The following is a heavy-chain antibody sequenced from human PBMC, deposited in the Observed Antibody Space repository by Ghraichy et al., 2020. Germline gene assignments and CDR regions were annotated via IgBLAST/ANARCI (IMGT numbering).Heavy chain of an antibody. J-gene: IGHJ3*02. CDR2: IKKDGSEQ. Sequence: LSLTCAASGFTFSRYWMTWVRQAPGKGLEWVANIKKDGSEQYYVDSVKGRFTISRDNAKNSLYLQMNSLRAEDTAVYYCARDLPFGYYYDSSAYWDIWGQGTMVTVSS. CDR1: GFTFSRYW. CDR3: ARDLPFGYYYDSSAYWDI. V-gene: IGHV3-7*01. D-gene: IGHD3-22*01.